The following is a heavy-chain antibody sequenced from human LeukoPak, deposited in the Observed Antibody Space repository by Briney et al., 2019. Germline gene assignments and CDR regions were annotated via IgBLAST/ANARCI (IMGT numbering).Heavy chain of an antibody. CDR2: ISGSGGST. Sequence: GGSLRLSCAASGFTFSSYGMSWVRQAPGKGLEWVSAISGSGGSTYYAGSVKGRFTISRDNSKNTLYLQMNSLRAEDTAVYYCAKDHDYVWGSYHDHYYFDYWGQGTLVTVSS. D-gene: IGHD3-16*02. CDR3: AKDHDYVWGSYHDHYYFDY. J-gene: IGHJ4*02. CDR1: GFTFSSYG. V-gene: IGHV3-23*01.